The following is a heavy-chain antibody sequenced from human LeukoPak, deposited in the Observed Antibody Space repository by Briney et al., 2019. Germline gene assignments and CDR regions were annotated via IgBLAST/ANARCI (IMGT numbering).Heavy chain of an antibody. CDR2: ITSSSRYI. D-gene: IGHD6-19*01. J-gene: IGHJ4*02. CDR1: GFTFSDYN. CDR3: ARGDGGWFDY. V-gene: IGHV3-21*01. Sequence: GGSLRLSCAASGFTFSDYNTNWVRQAPGKGLERVSSITSSSRYIYYADSVKGRFTISRDNANNSLFLQMNSLRVEDTAVYYCARGDGGWFDYWGQGTLVTVSS.